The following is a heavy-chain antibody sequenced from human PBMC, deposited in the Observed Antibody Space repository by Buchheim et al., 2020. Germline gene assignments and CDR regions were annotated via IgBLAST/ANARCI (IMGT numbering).Heavy chain of an antibody. CDR3: AKDRGSGSYYVDYFDY. Sequence: QVQLVESGGGVVQPGRSLRLSCAASGFTFSSYGMHWVRQAPGKGLEWVAVIWYDGSNKYYADSVKGRFTISRDNSKNTLYLQMNSLRAEDTAVYYCAKDRGSGSYYVDYFDYWGQGTL. V-gene: IGHV3-33*06. J-gene: IGHJ4*02. CDR1: GFTFSSYG. CDR2: IWYDGSNK. D-gene: IGHD1-26*01.